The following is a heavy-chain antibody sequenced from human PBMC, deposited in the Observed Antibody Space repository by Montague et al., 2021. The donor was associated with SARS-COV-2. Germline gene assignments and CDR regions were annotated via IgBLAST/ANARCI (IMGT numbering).Heavy chain of an antibody. V-gene: IGHV4-4*02. D-gene: IGHD3-16*01. CDR3: ARSSILGAHRFDY. J-gene: IGHJ4*02. CDR2: IYHSGNT. Sequence: SETLSLTCAVSGGSISSSNWWSWVRQPPGTGLEWIGEIYHSGNTNYNPSLQSRFTISVDKSKNQFSLRLSSVTAADTAVYYCARSSILGAHRFDYWGQGTLVTGSS. CDR1: GGSISSSNW.